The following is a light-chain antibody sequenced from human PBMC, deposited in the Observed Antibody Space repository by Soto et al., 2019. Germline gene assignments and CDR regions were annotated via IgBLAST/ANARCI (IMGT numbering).Light chain of an antibody. V-gene: IGKV1-17*01. CDR1: QVITND. CDR2: AAS. J-gene: IGKJ4*01. Sequence: DIQMTQSPSSLSASIGDRVTITCRSSQVITNDLGWYQQKPGKAPKRLIYAASTLQSGVPSRFSGSGSGTEFTLTISSLQPEDFATYYCQQAYSHPLTFGGGTKVEIK. CDR3: QQAYSHPLT.